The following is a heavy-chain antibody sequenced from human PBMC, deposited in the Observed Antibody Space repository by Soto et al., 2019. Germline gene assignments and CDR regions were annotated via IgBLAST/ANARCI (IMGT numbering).Heavy chain of an antibody. CDR3: AVMVFSDGNNTKYNYSGMDV. CDR1: GGTFNRYT. J-gene: IGHJ6*02. Sequence: VQLVQSGAEVKKPGSSVKLSCKASGGTFNRYTISWVRQAPGQGLEWMGGIIPIFGTANYAQKMQGRVEIIADESTSAAYMELRSLRSEDTAVYYSAVMVFSDGNNTKYNYSGMDVWGQGTTVTVSS. D-gene: IGHD2-8*01. V-gene: IGHV1-69*01. CDR2: IIPIFGTA.